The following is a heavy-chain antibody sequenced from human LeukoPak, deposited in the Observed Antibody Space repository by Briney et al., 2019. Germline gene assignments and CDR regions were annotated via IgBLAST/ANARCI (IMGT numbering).Heavy chain of an antibody. D-gene: IGHD6-6*01. CDR2: ISTYNGNT. Sequence: ASVTVSFKASGYTFTSYGISWVRQAPGQGLEWMGWISTYNGNTNYAQKVQGRVTMTTDTSTSTAYMELRSLRSDDTAVYYCASSIAARPSHFDYWGQGTLVTVSS. V-gene: IGHV1-18*01. J-gene: IGHJ4*02. CDR1: GYTFTSYG. CDR3: ASSIAARPSHFDY.